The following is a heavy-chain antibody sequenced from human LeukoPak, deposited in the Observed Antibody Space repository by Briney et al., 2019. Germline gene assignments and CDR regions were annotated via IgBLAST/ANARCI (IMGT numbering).Heavy chain of an antibody. Sequence: GGSLRLSCVAFGFTVSTNHMSWVRQAPGKGLEWVSGFHDAGTTYFADAVKGRFTISRDNTKNTLFLQMNSLRAEDTAVYYCARRYDSGTYGHYMDVWDKGTTVTVSS. V-gene: IGHV3-53*01. CDR1: GFTVSTNH. CDR3: ARRYDSGTYGHYMDV. D-gene: IGHD3-10*01. CDR2: FHDAGTT. J-gene: IGHJ6*03.